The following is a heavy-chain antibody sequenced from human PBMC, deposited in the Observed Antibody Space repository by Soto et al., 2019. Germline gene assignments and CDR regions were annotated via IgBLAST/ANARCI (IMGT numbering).Heavy chain of an antibody. CDR2: ISSTTNYI. CDR3: ARESEDLTSNFDY. CDR1: GFTFTRYS. J-gene: IGHJ4*02. V-gene: IGHV3-21*06. Sequence: GGSLRLSCAASGFTFTRYSMNWVRQAPGKGLEWVSSISSTTNYIYYGDSMKGRFTISRDNGKNSLYLEIHSLRAEDTAVYYCARESEDLTSNFDYCGQGTLVTVSS.